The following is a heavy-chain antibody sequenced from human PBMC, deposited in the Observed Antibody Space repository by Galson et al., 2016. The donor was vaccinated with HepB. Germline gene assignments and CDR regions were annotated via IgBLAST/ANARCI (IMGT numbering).Heavy chain of an antibody. CDR2: IIPIFGTP. D-gene: IGHD3-10*01. Sequence: SVKVSCKASGGTFISYALNWVRQAPGQGLEWMGGIIPIFGTPNYAQNFQGRLTITADKSTSLAYMELSSLRSEDTAMYYCARGQHYYASGSYFQGDAFEIWGQGTMVIVSS. CDR3: ARGQHYYASGSYFQGDAFEI. J-gene: IGHJ3*02. V-gene: IGHV1-69*06. CDR1: GGTFISYA.